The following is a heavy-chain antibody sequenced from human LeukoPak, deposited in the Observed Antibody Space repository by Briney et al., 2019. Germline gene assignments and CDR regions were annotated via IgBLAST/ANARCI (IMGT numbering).Heavy chain of an antibody. CDR2: IYYSGST. Sequence: SETLSLTCTVSGGSISSSSYYWGWIRQPPGKGLEWIGSIYYSGSTIYTPSLKSRLAISRDTSSDQFSLRLTSVTAADTAVYYCARAPIVVVSTPSFDTWGQGILVTVSS. CDR3: ARAPIVVVSTPSFDT. J-gene: IGHJ4*02. D-gene: IGHD3-22*01. V-gene: IGHV4-39*07. CDR1: GGSISSSSYY.